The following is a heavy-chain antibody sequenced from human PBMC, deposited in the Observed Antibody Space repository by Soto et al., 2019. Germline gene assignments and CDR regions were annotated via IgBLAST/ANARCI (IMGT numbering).Heavy chain of an antibody. Sequence: PSESLTLTCAASGGSIRSYYLTWIRQPPGKGLEWLGYIFYSGSTFYNPSIKSRVTISIHTSKSQFSLQLTSVTAADTAVYYCERRAADTAMVDSWGQGTLVTSPQ. CDR2: IFYSGST. V-gene: IGHV4-59*01. J-gene: IGHJ4*02. D-gene: IGHD5-18*01. CDR3: ERRAADTAMVDS. CDR1: GGSIRSYY.